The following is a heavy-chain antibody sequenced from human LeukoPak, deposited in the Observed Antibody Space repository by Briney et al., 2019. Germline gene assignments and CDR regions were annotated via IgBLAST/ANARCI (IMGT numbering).Heavy chain of an antibody. J-gene: IGHJ1*01. CDR3: ATRTVAGSGVYIQR. Sequence: PGGSLRLSCAASGLTVSRTYMNWVRQAPGKGLEWGSVIYRGGNTDYTDSVKGRFTIPRDNSQNTVYLQMTSLRAEDTAVYYCATRTVAGSGVYIQRWGQGTLVTVSS. D-gene: IGHD6-19*01. V-gene: IGHV3-66*01. CDR1: GLTVSRTY. CDR2: IYRGGNT.